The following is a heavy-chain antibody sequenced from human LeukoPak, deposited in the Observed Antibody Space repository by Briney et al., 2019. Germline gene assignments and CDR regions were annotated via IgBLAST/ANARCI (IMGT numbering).Heavy chain of an antibody. V-gene: IGHV4-30-4*01. J-gene: IGHJ4*02. CDR2: IYYSGST. CDR1: GGSISSGDYY. D-gene: IGHD3-3*01. Sequence: PSETLSLTCTVSGGSISSGDYYWSWIRQPPGKGLEWIGYIYYSGSTYYNPSLKSRVTISVDTSKNQFSLKLSSVTAADTAVYYCARALEWQYCFDYWGQGTLVTVSS. CDR3: ARALEWQYCFDY.